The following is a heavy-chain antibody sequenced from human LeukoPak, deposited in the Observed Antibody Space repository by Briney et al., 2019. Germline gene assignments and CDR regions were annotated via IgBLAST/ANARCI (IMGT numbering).Heavy chain of an antibody. CDR1: GYTFTGYY. CDR3: AISGYDTYYFDY. CDR2: INPSSGGT. D-gene: IGHD5-12*01. Sequence: ASVKVSCKASGYTFTGYYMHWVRPAPGQGLEWMGRINPSSGGTNYAQKFQGRVTMTRDTSISTAYMELSRLRSDDTAVYYRAISGYDTYYFDYWGQGTLVTVSS. V-gene: IGHV1-2*06. J-gene: IGHJ4*02.